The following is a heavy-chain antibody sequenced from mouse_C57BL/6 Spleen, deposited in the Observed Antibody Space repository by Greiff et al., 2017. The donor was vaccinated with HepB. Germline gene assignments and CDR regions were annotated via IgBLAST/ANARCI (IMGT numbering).Heavy chain of an antibody. D-gene: IGHD4-1*01. Sequence: VQLQESGAELVRPGASVTLSCKASGYTFTDYEMHWVKQTPVHGLEWIGAIDPETGGTAYNQKFKGKAILTADKSSSTAYMELSSLTSEDSAVSYCSRTPANWDWFAYWGQGTLVTVAA. V-gene: IGHV1-15*01. CDR1: GYTFTDYE. CDR2: IDPETGGT. CDR3: SRTPANWDWFAY. J-gene: IGHJ3*01.